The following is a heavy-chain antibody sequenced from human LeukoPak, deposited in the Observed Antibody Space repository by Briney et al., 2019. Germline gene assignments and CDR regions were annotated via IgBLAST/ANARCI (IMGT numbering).Heavy chain of an antibody. Sequence: GGSLRLSCAASGFTFSSYWMSWVRQAPGGGLEWGANIKQDGSEKYYVDSVKGRFTASRDNSKNILYLQMNGLRAEDTAVYYCAKEVGHNYYYYGMDVWGQGTTVTVSS. CDR3: AKEVGHNYYYYGMDV. J-gene: IGHJ6*02. CDR2: IKQDGSEK. CDR1: GFTFSSYW. D-gene: IGHD1-26*01. V-gene: IGHV3-7*01.